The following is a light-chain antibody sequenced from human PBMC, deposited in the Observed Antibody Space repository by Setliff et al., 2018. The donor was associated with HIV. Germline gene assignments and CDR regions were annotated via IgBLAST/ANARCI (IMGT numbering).Light chain of an antibody. CDR3: SSYAGTNHPYV. CDR1: SSDVGGYNY. CDR2: EVN. V-gene: IGLV2-8*01. J-gene: IGLJ1*01. Sequence: QSALTQPPSASGSPGQSVTISCTGTSSDVGGYNYVSWYQHHPGRPPKLLIYEVNQRPSGVPDRFSGSKSGNTASLTVSGLQAEDEADYYCSSYAGTNHPYVFGTGTKGTV.